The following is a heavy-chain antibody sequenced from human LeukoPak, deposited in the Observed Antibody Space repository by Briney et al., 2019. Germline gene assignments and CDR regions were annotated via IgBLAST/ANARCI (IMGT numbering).Heavy chain of an antibody. CDR1: GFIFSNYG. J-gene: IGHJ5*02. D-gene: IGHD4-17*01. Sequence: GGSLRLSCAASGFIFSNYGVHWVRQAPGKGPEWVAYIRHDGSNKNSADSVKGRFTISRDNSKNTLYLQMNNLRGEDTALYYCAKEDDNGDYVLGSWGQGTLVTVSS. CDR3: AKEDDNGDYVLGS. V-gene: IGHV3-30*02. CDR2: IRHDGSNK.